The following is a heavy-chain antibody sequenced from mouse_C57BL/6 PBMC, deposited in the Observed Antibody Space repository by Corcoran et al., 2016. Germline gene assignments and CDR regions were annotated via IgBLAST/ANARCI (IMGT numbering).Heavy chain of an antibody. Sequence: QVQLQQSGAELVKPGASVKISCKASGYAFSSYWMNWVKQRPGKGLEWIGQIYPGDGDTNYNGKFKGKATLTADKSSSTAYMQLSSLTSEDSAVYFCARSGTTVESDYWGQGTTLTVSS. V-gene: IGHV1-80*01. D-gene: IGHD1-1*01. CDR1: GYAFSSYW. J-gene: IGHJ2*01. CDR2: IYPGDGDT. CDR3: ARSGTTVESDY.